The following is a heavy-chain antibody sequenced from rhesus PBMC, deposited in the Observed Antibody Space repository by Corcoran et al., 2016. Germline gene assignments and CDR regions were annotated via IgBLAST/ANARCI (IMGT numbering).Heavy chain of an antibody. D-gene: IGHD1-1-1*01. CDR3: ASGIAGKYDY. CDR2: ICGSGSST. J-gene: IGHJ4*01. V-gene: IGHV4-169*02. Sequence: QLQLQESGPGLVKPSETLSVTCAVSGGSISSSYWSWIRQSPGKGLEWIGHICGSGSSTNYNPSLKSRVTLSVDTYKNQLSLKLSSVTAADTAVYYCASGIAGKYDYWGQGVLVTVSS. CDR1: GGSISSSY.